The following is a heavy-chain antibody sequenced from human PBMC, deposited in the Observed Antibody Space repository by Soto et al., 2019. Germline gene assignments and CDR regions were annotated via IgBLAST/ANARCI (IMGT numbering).Heavy chain of an antibody. CDR2: IYYSGST. CDR1: GGSISSGGYY. J-gene: IGHJ6*03. V-gene: IGHV4-31*03. Sequence: SETLSLTCTVSGGSISSGGYYWSWIRQHPGRGLEWIGYIYYSGSTYYNPSLKSRVTISVDTSKNQFSLKLSSVTAADTAVYYCARGSGYDILTGYSSYYYYYMDVWGKGTTVTVSS. D-gene: IGHD3-9*01. CDR3: ARGSGYDILTGYSSYYYYYMDV.